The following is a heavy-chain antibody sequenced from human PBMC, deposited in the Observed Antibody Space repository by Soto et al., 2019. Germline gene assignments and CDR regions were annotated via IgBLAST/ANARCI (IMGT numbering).Heavy chain of an antibody. D-gene: IGHD1-26*01. J-gene: IGHJ4*02. CDR1: GGSISSYY. Sequence: PSETLSLTCTVSGGSISSYYWSWIRQPPGKGLEWIGYIYYSGSTNYNPSLKGRFTISRDNAKNSLYLQMYSLRAEDTAVYYCASRVNSGSYSFDYWGQGTLVTVSS. V-gene: IGHV4-59*12. CDR2: IYYSGST. CDR3: ASRVNSGSYSFDY.